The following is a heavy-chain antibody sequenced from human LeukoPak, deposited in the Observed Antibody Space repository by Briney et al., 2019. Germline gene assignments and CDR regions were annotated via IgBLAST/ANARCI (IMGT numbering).Heavy chain of an antibody. CDR3: LTVVETTIAAFDI. D-gene: IGHD1-26*01. J-gene: IGHJ3*02. V-gene: IGHV3-74*01. CDR1: GFTFSNYW. Sequence: GGSLRLSCAASGFTFSNYWLHWVRQAPGKGLVWVSRIDANAKTTSYADSVKGRFTISTDNAKKTLYLQMNSLRVEDTAVYYCLTVVETTIAAFDIWGQGAMVTVSS. CDR2: IDANAKTT.